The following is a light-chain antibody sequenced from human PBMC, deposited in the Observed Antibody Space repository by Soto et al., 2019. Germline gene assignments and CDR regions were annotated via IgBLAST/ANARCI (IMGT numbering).Light chain of an antibody. CDR3: QHYNNWPPWT. CDR2: GAS. V-gene: IGKV3-15*01. J-gene: IGKJ1*01. Sequence: EIVMTQSPATLSVAPGERATLFCRASQTANNNLAWYQQKPGQPPRLLIYGASTRATGIPARFSGSGSGTGSMLCISNLQSEDFAGYYCQHYNNWPPWTFGQGTTVELK. CDR1: QTANNN.